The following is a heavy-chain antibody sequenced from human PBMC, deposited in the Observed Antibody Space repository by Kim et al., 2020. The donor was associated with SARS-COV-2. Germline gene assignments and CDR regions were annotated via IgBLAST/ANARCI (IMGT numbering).Heavy chain of an antibody. CDR1: GFTFSSYS. CDR3: ARPLSGSYYKPIDY. V-gene: IGHV3-30*04. CDR2: ISYDGSNK. J-gene: IGHJ4*02. Sequence: GGSLRLSCAASGFTFSSYSMHWVRQAPGKGLEWVAVISYDGSNKYYVDSVKGRFTMSRDNSKNSLYLQINSLRAEDTAVYYCARPLSGSYYKPIDYWGQGDLVAVSS. D-gene: IGHD3-10*01.